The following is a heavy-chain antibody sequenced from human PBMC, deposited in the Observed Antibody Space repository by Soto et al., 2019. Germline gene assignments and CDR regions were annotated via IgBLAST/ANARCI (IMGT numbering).Heavy chain of an antibody. CDR1: GYTFTSYA. D-gene: IGHD2-15*01. CDR2: INAGNGNT. V-gene: IGHV1-3*01. CDR3: ARDPSSIVVVGADTGGFDY. Sequence: ASVKVSCKASGYTFTSYAMHLVRQAPGQRLEWMGWINAGNGNTNYSQKFQGRVTITRDTSASTAYMELSSLRSEDTAVYYCARDPSSIVVVGADTGGFDYWGQGTLVTVSS. J-gene: IGHJ4*02.